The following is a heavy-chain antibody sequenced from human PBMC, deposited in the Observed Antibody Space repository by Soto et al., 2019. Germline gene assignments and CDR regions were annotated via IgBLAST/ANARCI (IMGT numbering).Heavy chain of an antibody. D-gene: IGHD3-22*01. CDR2: IYYSGNT. J-gene: IGHJ5*01. Sequence: TSETLSLTCTVSGGSIRSVNYYWSWIRQPPGKGLEWIGYIYYSGNTYYNPSLKSRVTISVDTSKNQFSLRLRSVTAADTAVYYSVTNEYSSLSVNWFDPWGQGTLVTVSS. CDR1: GGSIRSVNYY. CDR3: VTNEYSSLSVNWFDP. V-gene: IGHV4-30-4*01.